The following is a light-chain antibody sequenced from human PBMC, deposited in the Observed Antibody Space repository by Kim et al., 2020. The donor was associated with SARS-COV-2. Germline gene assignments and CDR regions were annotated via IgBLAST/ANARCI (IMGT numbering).Light chain of an antibody. Sequence: PRESATLSCRASRDVGSSLAWYQQTPGHSPRLLIYDAAIRAAGIPDRFSGSGSGTDFTLTIGSLAPEDFAIYYCQQRGNWPPALTFGGGTKVDIK. J-gene: IGKJ4*01. V-gene: IGKV3-11*01. CDR3: QQRGNWPPALT. CDR2: DAA. CDR1: RDVGSS.